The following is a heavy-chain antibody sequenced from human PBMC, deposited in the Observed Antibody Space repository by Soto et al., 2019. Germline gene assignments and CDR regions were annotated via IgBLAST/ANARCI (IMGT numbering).Heavy chain of an antibody. J-gene: IGHJ6*02. V-gene: IGHV4-4*02. CDR1: GGSISSSNW. CDR3: ARKGELLRGGYYYYYVMDV. Sequence: QVQLQESGPGLVKPSGTLSLTCAVSGGSISSSNWWSWVRQPPGKGLEWIGEIYHSGSTNYNPSLKSRVTISVDKANNQFALKLTSVTAADTAVYYCARKGELLRGGYYYYYVMDVWGQGTTVTVS. D-gene: IGHD1-26*01. CDR2: IYHSGST.